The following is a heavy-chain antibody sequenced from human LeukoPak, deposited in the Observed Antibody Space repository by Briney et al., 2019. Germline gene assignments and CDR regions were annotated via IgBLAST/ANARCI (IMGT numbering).Heavy chain of an antibody. CDR3: AKSRGATNDVFDI. J-gene: IGHJ3*02. D-gene: IGHD3-22*01. V-gene: IGHV3-23*01. Sequence: PGGSLRLSCAAAGFSFSSFAMSWVRQAPGKGLEWVSGISTSGGSTYYADSVEGRFTIFRDNSKNTPYVQISSLRAEDTAEYYCAKSRGATNDVFDIWGQGTIVTVS. CDR1: GFSFSSFA. CDR2: ISTSGGST.